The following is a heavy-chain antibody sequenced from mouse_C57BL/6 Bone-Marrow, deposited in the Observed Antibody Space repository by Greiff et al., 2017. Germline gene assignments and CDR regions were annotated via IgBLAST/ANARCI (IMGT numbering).Heavy chain of an antibody. J-gene: IGHJ4*01. CDR2: ISDGGSYT. D-gene: IGHD2-3*01. CDR1: GFTFSSYA. Sequence: EVKLVESGGGLVKPGGSLKLSCAASGFTFSSYAMSWVRQTPEKRLEWVATISDGGSYTYYPDNVKGRFTISRDNAKNNLYLQLSHLKSEDTAMYYCAREGYYAYYYAMDYWGQGTSVTVSS. V-gene: IGHV5-4*01. CDR3: AREGYYAYYYAMDY.